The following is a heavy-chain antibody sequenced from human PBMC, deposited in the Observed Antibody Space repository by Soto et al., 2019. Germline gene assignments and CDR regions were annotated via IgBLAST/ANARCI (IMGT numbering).Heavy chain of an antibody. CDR1: GYTFTGYY. V-gene: IGHV1-8*02. Sequence: ASVKVSCKASGYTFTGYYMHWVRQATGQGLEWMGWMNPNSGNTGYAQKFQGRVTMTRNTSISTAYMELSSLRSEDTAVYYCARGVKYDFWSGYYTVNGLGYMDVWGKGTTVTVSS. CDR3: ARGVKYDFWSGYYTVNGLGYMDV. J-gene: IGHJ6*03. CDR2: MNPNSGNT. D-gene: IGHD3-3*01.